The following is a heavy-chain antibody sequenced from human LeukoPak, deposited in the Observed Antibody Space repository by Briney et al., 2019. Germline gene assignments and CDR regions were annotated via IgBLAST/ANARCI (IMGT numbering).Heavy chain of an antibody. D-gene: IGHD4-23*01. Sequence: GGSLRLSCAASGFSFSDYYMGWIRQAPGKGLEWVSYISSSGTTYYADSVKGRFTISRDNSKNTLYLQMNSLRAEDTAVYYCAKGNNSPYYYYMDVWGKGTTVTVSS. CDR1: GFSFSDYY. CDR3: AKGNNSPYYYYMDV. CDR2: ISSSGTT. V-gene: IGHV3-11*01. J-gene: IGHJ6*03.